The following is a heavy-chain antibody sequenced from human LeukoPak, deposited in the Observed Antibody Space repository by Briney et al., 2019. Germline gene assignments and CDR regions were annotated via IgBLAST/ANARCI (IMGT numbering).Heavy chain of an antibody. CDR1: GFTISRSG. CDR2: IRYDGSNK. D-gene: IGHD2-21*01. Sequence: GGSLRLSCAASGFTISRSGMHWVRQAPGKGLEWVSFIRYDGSNKYYADSVKGRFTISRDNPKNTLYLQMNSLRAEDTAVYYCAKDSCGGDCYRFYYYYYMDVWGKGTTVTVSS. V-gene: IGHV3-30*02. CDR3: AKDSCGGDCYRFYYYYYMDV. J-gene: IGHJ6*03.